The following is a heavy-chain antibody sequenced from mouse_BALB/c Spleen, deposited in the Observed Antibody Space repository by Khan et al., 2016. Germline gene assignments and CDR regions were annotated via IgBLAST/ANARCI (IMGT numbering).Heavy chain of an antibody. J-gene: IGHJ4*01. D-gene: IGHD3-3*01. CDR2: IDPENGDT. CDR1: GFNIQDYY. Sequence: VQLKQSGAELVRSGASVKLSCTASGFNIQDYYIHWVKQRPEQGLEWIGWIDPENGDTEYAPTFQGKATMTVDTSSNTAYLQLSSLTSEDTAVYYCNAGSMGHNYYARDYWGQGTSVTVSS. V-gene: IGHV14-4*02. CDR3: NAGSMGHNYYARDY.